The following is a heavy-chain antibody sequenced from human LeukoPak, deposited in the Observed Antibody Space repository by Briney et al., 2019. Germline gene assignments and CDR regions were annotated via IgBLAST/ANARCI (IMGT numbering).Heavy chain of an antibody. D-gene: IGHD6-13*01. CDR2: IYYSGST. CDR3: ERDFKTSAGFLGWFDP. J-gene: IGHJ5*02. V-gene: IGHV4-59*01. Sequence: PSETLSLTCTVSGDSISSYYWSWIRQPPGKGLEWIGYIYYSGSTNYNPSLKSRVTISVDTSKNQFSLKLSSVTAADTAVYYCERDFKTSAGFLGWFDPWGQGTLVTVSS. CDR1: GDSISSYY.